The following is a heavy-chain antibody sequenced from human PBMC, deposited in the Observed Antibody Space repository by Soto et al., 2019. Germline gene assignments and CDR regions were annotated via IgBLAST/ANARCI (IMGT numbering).Heavy chain of an antibody. CDR3: AREGEAHGTYYDFWSGYSPYYYGMDV. Sequence: QVQLVQSGAEVKKPGSSVKVSCKASGGTFSSYAISWVGQAPAQGFEWMGGIIPIFGTANYAQKFQGRVTITADKSTSTAYMELSSLRSEYTAVYYCAREGEAHGTYYDFWSGYSPYYYGMDVWGQGTTVTVSS. V-gene: IGHV1-69*06. CDR1: GGTFSSYA. CDR2: IIPIFGTA. D-gene: IGHD3-3*01. J-gene: IGHJ6*02.